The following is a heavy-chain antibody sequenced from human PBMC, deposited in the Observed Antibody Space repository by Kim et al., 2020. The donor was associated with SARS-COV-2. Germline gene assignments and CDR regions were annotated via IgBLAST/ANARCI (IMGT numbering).Heavy chain of an antibody. CDR1: GFTFNNYA. J-gene: IGHJ4*02. D-gene: IGHD3-10*02. Sequence: GGSLRLSCAASGFTFNNYAMSWVRQGPGKGLEWVSGISRTGYASEYADSVRGRFIISRDSSKNTLYLQMSSVTAEDTAVYYCARVFYVIDYWGQGTQVTVSS. V-gene: IGHV3-23*01. CDR3: ARVFYVIDY. CDR2: ISRTGYAS.